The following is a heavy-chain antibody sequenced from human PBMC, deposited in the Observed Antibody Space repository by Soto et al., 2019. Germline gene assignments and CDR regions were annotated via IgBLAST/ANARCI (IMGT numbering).Heavy chain of an antibody. D-gene: IGHD6-6*01. J-gene: IGHJ5*02. CDR1: GFTFSSYA. CDR2: ISGSGGST. V-gene: IGHV3-23*01. CDR3: AEIGSSAPADNWFDP. Sequence: PGGSLRLSCAASGFTFSSYAMSWVRQAPGKGLEWVSAISGSGGSTYYADSVKGRFTISRDNSKNTLYLQMNSLRAEDTAVYYCAEIGSSAPADNWFDPWGQGTLVTVSS.